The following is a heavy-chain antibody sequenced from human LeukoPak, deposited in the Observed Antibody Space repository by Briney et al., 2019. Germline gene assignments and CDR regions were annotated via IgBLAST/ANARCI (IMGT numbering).Heavy chain of an antibody. V-gene: IGHV1-46*01. CDR1: GYTFTSYY. D-gene: IGHD3-10*01. J-gene: IGHJ4*02. CDR3: AREVTTMVRGAKKGFDY. Sequence: GASVKVSCKASGYTFTSYYMHWVRQAPGQGLEWMVIINPSGGSTSYAQKFQGRVTMTRDMSTSTVYMELSSLRSEDTAVYYCAREVTTMVRGAKKGFDYWGQGTLVTVSS. CDR2: INPSGGST.